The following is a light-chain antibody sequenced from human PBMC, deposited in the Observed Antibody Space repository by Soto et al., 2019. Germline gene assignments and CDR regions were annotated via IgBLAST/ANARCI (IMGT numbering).Light chain of an antibody. Sequence: EIVLTPSQATLAVSPGERATVSCRASQSVSSYLAWYQQKPGQAPRLLIYDASNRATGIPARFSGSGSGTDFTLTISSLEPEDFAVYYCQQRSNWLWTFGQGTKVDIK. J-gene: IGKJ1*01. CDR3: QQRSNWLWT. V-gene: IGKV3-11*01. CDR1: QSVSSY. CDR2: DAS.